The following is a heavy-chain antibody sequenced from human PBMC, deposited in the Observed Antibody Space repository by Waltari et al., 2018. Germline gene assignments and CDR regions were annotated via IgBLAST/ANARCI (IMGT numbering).Heavy chain of an antibody. CDR2: IYYSGSP. CDR3: ARQWGYYDSSGFDY. J-gene: IGHJ4*02. Sequence: QLQLQESGPGLVKPSETLSLTCTVSGGSISSSSYYWGWIRQPPGKGLEWIGSIYYSGSPYYNPSLKSRVTISVDTSKNQFSLKLSSLTAADTAVYYCARQWGYYDSSGFDYWGQGTLVTVSS. V-gene: IGHV4-39*01. D-gene: IGHD3-22*01. CDR1: GGSISSSSYY.